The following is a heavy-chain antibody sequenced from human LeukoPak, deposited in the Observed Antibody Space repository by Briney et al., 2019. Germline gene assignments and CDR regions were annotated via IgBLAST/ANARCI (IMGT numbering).Heavy chain of an antibody. CDR1: GYTFTSYA. V-gene: IGHV1-8*02. D-gene: IGHD1-26*01. J-gene: IGHJ3*02. CDR3: AILVGATSPDAFDI. Sequence: ASVKVSCKASGYTFTSYAMNWVRQAPGQGLEWMGWMNPHSGNTGYAQKFQGRVTMTRSTSISTAYMELSSLRSEDTAVYYCAILVGATSPDAFDIWGQGTMVTVSS. CDR2: MNPHSGNT.